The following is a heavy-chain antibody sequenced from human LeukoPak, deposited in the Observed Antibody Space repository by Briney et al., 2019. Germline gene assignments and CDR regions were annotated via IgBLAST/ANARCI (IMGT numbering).Heavy chain of an antibody. V-gene: IGHV1-18*01. J-gene: IGHJ6*03. Sequence: SVKVSCKASGYTFTSYGISWVRQAPGQGLEWMGWISDYNGNTNYAQKLQGRVTMTTDTSTSTAYMELRSLRSDDTAVYYCARGQTKIVVGTLYYMDVWGKRTTVTDSS. CDR1: GYTFTSYG. CDR2: ISDYNGNT. CDR3: ARGQTKIVVGTLYYMDV. D-gene: IGHD2-15*01.